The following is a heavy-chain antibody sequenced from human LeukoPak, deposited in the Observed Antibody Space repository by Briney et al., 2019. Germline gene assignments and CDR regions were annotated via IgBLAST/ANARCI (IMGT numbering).Heavy chain of an antibody. D-gene: IGHD3-10*01. V-gene: IGHV1-3*01. CDR3: ARAGDYYGSGSYPRPFDY. J-gene: IGHJ4*02. CDR1: GYTFTSYA. Sequence: ASVKVSCKASGYTFTSYAMHWMRHAPGQRLEWMGWINAGNGNTKYSQKFQGRVTITRDTSASTAYMELSSLRSEDTAVYYCARAGDYYGSGSYPRPFDYWGQGTLVTVSS. CDR2: INAGNGNT.